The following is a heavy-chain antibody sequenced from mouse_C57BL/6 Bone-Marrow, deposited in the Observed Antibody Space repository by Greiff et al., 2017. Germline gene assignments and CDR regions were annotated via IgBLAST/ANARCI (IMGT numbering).Heavy chain of an antibody. V-gene: IGHV14-4*01. J-gene: IGHJ4*01. CDR2: IDPENGDT. Sequence: EVQLQQSGAELVRPGASVKLSCTASGFNIKDDYMHWVKQRPEQGLEWIGWIDPENGDTEYASKFQGKATITADQSSNTAYLQLSSLTSEDTAVYYCTTRGNRAMDYWGQGTSVTVSS. CDR1: GFNIKDDY. CDR3: TTRGNRAMDY.